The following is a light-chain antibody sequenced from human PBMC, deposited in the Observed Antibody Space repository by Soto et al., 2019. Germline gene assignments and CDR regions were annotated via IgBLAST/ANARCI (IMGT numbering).Light chain of an antibody. CDR2: SNN. Sequence: QSVLTQPPSVSGAPGQRVTISCTGSNSNIGAGYDVHWYQRLPGTAPKVLIYSNNNRPSGVPDRFSGSKSGTSASLAITGLQAEDEADYYCQSYDSSLSGSYVFGTGTKLTVL. J-gene: IGLJ1*01. V-gene: IGLV1-40*01. CDR1: NSNIGAGYD. CDR3: QSYDSSLSGSYV.